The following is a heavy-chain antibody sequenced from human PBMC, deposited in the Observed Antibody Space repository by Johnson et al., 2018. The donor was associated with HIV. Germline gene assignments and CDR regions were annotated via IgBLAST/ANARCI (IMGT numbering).Heavy chain of an antibody. D-gene: IGHD4-23*01. CDR3: ANVRWPDAFDI. CDR2: ISGSGGST. CDR1: GFTFSTYA. V-gene: IGHV3-23*01. Sequence: EVQLLESGGGLVQPGGSLRLSCAASGFTFSTYAMTWVRQAPGKGLECVSVISGSGGSTYYADSVKGRFTISRDNSKNTLYLQMNSLRAEDTAVYYCANVRWPDAFDIWGQGTMVTVSS. J-gene: IGHJ3*02.